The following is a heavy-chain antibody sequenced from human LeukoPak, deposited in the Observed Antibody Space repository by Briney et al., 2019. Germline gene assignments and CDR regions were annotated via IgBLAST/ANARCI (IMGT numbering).Heavy chain of an antibody. CDR2: INGGGVNT. CDR1: GFTFSSYA. V-gene: IGHV3-23*01. J-gene: IGHJ4*02. CDR3: AEDLYSNYGPADY. D-gene: IGHD4-11*01. Sequence: GGSLRLSCAASGFTFSSYAMSWVRQAPGKGLEWVSTINGGGVNTHYADSVGGRFTISRDNSKNTVFLQMNSLRAEDTAVYYCAEDLYSNYGPADYWGQGNLVTVSS.